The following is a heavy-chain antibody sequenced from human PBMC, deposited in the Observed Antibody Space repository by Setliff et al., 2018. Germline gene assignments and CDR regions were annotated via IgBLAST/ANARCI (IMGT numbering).Heavy chain of an antibody. CDR1: GGTISSGTYY. CDR2: LHTSGCI. CDR3: ARDNTMVGATDY. J-gene: IGHJ4*02. V-gene: IGHV4-61*02. Sequence: NPSETLSLTCTVSGGTISSGTYYWSWIRQPAGKGLEWIGRLHTSGCIEYTPSLKSRVTISVDTSKNQFSMRLRSVTAADTAVYFCARDNTMVGATDYWGLGTRVTVSS. D-gene: IGHD1-26*01.